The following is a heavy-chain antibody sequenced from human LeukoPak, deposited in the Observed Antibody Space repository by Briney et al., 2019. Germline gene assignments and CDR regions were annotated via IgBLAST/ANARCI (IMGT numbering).Heavy chain of an antibody. CDR1: GGSISSGGYY. CDR2: IYYSGST. V-gene: IGHV4-31*03. J-gene: IGHJ4*02. D-gene: IGHD3-10*01. Sequence: KPSETLSLTCTVSGGSISSGGYYWSWIRQHPGKGLEWIGYIYYSGSTYYNPSLKSRVTISVDTSKNQFSLKLSSVTAADTAFYYCVRERSFFGENYWGQGTLVTVSS. CDR3: VRERSFFGENY.